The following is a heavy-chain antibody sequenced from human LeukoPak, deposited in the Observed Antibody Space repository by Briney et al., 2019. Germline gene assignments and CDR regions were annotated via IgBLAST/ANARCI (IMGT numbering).Heavy chain of an antibody. CDR1: GGSINTFDYY. J-gene: IGHJ5*02. Sequence: SETLSLTCTVSGGSINTFDYYWGWIRQSPGKGLEWIASISDSGNSYYNPSLWSRVTISLDTSKNQFSLMLSSVTAADTAVYYCARRHFVVLTDRFPPNEYNWFDPWGQGILVTVSS. D-gene: IGHD2-21*02. CDR2: ISDSGNS. CDR3: ARRHFVVLTDRFPPNEYNWFDP. V-gene: IGHV4-39*07.